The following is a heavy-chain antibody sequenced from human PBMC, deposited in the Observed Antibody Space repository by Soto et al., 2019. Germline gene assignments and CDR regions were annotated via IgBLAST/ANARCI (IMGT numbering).Heavy chain of an antibody. J-gene: IGHJ6*02. Sequence: GGSLRLSCAASGFTFSTYAMHWVRQAPGKGLEWVAVISYDGSNKYYADSVKGRFTISRDNSKNTLYLQMNSLRAEDTTVYYCARDTAPNYDFWSGHYYYGMDVWGQGTTVTVS. CDR3: ARDTAPNYDFWSGHYYYGMDV. D-gene: IGHD3-3*01. CDR2: ISYDGSNK. V-gene: IGHV3-30-3*01. CDR1: GFTFSTYA.